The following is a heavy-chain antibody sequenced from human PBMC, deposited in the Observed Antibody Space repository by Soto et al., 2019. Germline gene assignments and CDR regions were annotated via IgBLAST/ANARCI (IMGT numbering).Heavy chain of an antibody. CDR2: IYYSGST. CDR3: AGLYFRGGSCVDN. CDR1: GGSISSSSYY. D-gene: IGHD2-15*01. Sequence: SETLSHTCTVSGGSISSSSYYWGWIRHPPGKGLEWIGRIYYSGSTYYNPSLKRRVTISIDTPKNQYSLKLSTATAADTTLNYWAGLYFRGGSCVDNWGQGTLV. V-gene: IGHV4-39*01. J-gene: IGHJ4*02.